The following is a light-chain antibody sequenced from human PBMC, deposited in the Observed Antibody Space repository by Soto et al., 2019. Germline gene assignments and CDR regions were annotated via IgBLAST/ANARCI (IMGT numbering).Light chain of an antibody. CDR1: NLGDKY. CDR3: QAWDSSSVV. V-gene: IGLV3-1*01. Sequence: ELTQPPSVSVSPGQTASITCSGDNLGDKYACWYQQKPGQSPVLVIYQDSKRPSGIPERFSGSNSGNTATLTISGTQAMDEADYYCQAWDSSSVVFGGGTKLTVL. J-gene: IGLJ2*01. CDR2: QDS.